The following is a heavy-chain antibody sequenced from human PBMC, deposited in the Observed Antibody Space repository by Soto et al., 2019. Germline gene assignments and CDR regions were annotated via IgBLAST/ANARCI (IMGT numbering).Heavy chain of an antibody. CDR3: PRGGGWDCTNGVCYDY. J-gene: IGHJ4*02. Sequence: SETLSLTCTVSGGSISSGDYYWSWIRQPPGKGLEWIGYIYYSGSTYYNPSLKSRVTISVDTSKNQFSLKLSSVTAADTAVYYGPRGGGWDCTNGVCYDYWGQGTLVTVSS. CDR2: IYYSGST. CDR1: GGSISSGDYY. D-gene: IGHD2-8*01. V-gene: IGHV4-30-4*01.